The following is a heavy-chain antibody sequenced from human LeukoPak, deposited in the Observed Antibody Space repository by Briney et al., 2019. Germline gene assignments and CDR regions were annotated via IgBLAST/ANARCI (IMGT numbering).Heavy chain of an antibody. CDR3: AKDRPVWSGYYFDY. J-gene: IGHJ4*02. Sequence: SCKASGYTFTSYYMHWVRQAPGKGLEWVAVISYDGSNKYYADSVKGRFTISRDNSKNTLYLQMNSLRAEDTAVYYCAKDRPVWSGYYFDYWGQGTLVTVSS. V-gene: IGHV3-30*18. CDR2: ISYDGSNK. CDR1: GYTFTSYY. D-gene: IGHD3-3*01.